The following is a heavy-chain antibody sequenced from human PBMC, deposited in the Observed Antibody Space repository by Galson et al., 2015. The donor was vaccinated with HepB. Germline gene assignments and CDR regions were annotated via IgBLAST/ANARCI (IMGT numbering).Heavy chain of an antibody. CDR3: ARERGSIFSQLYYFDY. Sequence: SLRLSCAASGFTFNGYSMNWVRQAPGTGLEWLSYLSSSSSTTIYYADSVKGRFTISRDNAKSSLYLQMNRLRAEDTAVYYCARERGSIFSQLYYFDYWGQGALVTVSS. CDR1: GFTFNGYS. CDR2: LSSSSSTTI. V-gene: IGHV3-48*04. J-gene: IGHJ4*02. D-gene: IGHD3-16*01.